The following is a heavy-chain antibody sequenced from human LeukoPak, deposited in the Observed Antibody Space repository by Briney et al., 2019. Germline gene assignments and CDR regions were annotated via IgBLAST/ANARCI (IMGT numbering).Heavy chain of an antibody. CDR3: ARHGGTGDSNWYFDL. Sequence: SETLSLTCTVSGGSISTSSYYWGWIRQPPGKGLEWIGIIYYSGSAYQNPSLKSRVTISVDTSKNQFSLKLSSVTAADTAVYYCARHGGTGDSNWYFDLWGRGTLVTVSS. CDR2: IYYSGSA. CDR1: GGSISTSSYY. D-gene: IGHD3-16*01. V-gene: IGHV4-39*01. J-gene: IGHJ2*01.